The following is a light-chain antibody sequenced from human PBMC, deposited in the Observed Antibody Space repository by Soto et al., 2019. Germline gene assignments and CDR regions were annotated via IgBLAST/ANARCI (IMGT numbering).Light chain of an antibody. J-gene: IGKJ4*01. CDR2: GAS. Sequence: EIVLTQSPGTLSLSPGERATLSCRASQSVSSSFLAWYQQKPGQAPRLLIYGASSRATVIPDRFSGSGSGTYFTLTISRLEPEDFAVYYCQQYGSSVTFGGGTKVEIK. V-gene: IGKV3-20*01. CDR1: QSVSSSF. CDR3: QQYGSSVT.